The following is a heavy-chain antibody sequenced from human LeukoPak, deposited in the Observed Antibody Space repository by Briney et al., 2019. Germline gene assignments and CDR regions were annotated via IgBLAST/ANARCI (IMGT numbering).Heavy chain of an antibody. CDR3: ACSSWYPNNWFDP. J-gene: IGHJ5*02. CDR2: FDPEDGET. V-gene: IGHV1-24*01. CDR1: GYTLTELS. D-gene: IGHD6-13*01. Sequence: GASVKASCKVSGYTLTELSMHWVRQAPGKGLEWMGGFDPEDGETIYAQKFQGRVTMIEDTSTDTAYMELSSLRSEDTAVYYCACSSWYPNNWFDPWGQGTLVTVSS.